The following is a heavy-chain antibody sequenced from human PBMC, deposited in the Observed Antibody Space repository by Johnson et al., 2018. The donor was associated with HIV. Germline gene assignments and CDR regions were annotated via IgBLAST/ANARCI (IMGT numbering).Heavy chain of an antibody. CDR1: GFTFDDYA. J-gene: IGHJ3*02. D-gene: IGHD6-13*01. CDR3: AKGRYSSSWYLAGAFDI. CDR2: INWNGGST. V-gene: IGHV3-9*01. Sequence: VQLVESGGGLVQPGRSLRLSCAASGFTFDDYAMHWVRQAPGKGLEWVSGINWNGGSTGYADSVKGRFTISRDNSKNSLYLQMNSLRAEDTAIYYCAKGRYSSSWYLAGAFDIWGQGTMVTVSS.